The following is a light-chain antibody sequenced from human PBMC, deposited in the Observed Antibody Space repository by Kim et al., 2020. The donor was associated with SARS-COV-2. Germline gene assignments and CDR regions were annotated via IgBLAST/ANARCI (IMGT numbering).Light chain of an antibody. CDR3: QQSHTGPLLT. J-gene: IGKJ4*01. CDR2: AAS. V-gene: IGKV1-39*01. Sequence: DIQMTQLPSSLAASVGDRVTITCRASQSINAYLNWYQQKPGKAPKLLIYAASTLQSGVPSRFNGSGSGTDFTITINSLQTEDFATYYCQQSHTGPLLTFGGGAKV. CDR1: QSINAY.